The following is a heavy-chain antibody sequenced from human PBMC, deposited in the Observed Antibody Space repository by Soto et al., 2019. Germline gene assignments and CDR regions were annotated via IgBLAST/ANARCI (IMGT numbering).Heavy chain of an antibody. J-gene: IGHJ4*02. CDR1: GFTFSSFW. V-gene: IGHV3-74*01. CDR2: INTDGSST. D-gene: IGHD3-10*01. Sequence: EVQLVESGGGLVQPGGSLRLSCAVSGFTFSSFWMHWVRQAPGEGLVWVSRINTDGSSTSYADSVKGRFTICRDNAKNTLYLQMNSLRVEDTAMYYCAKRGVDTFGLSYCGQGTLVTVSS. CDR3: AKRGVDTFGLSY.